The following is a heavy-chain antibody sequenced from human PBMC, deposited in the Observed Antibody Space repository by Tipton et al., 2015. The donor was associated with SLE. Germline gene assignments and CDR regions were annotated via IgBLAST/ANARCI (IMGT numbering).Heavy chain of an antibody. J-gene: IGHJ3*02. CDR2: VYYSGST. CDR3: ASPFGGAFNI. CDR1: GGSISSSSYY. Sequence: TLSLTCTVSGGSISSSSYYWGWIRQPPGKGLEWIGSVYYSGSTSYTPSLESRVTILVDTAKNQFSRRLSSATAADTAVYYCASPFGGAFNIWGQGTRVTVSS. D-gene: IGHD3-3*01. V-gene: IGHV4-39*07.